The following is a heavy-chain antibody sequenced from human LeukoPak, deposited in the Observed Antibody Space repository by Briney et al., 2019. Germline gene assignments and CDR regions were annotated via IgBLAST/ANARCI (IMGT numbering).Heavy chain of an antibody. CDR3: MRYQLAGLY. CDR1: GGSISSSNYY. D-gene: IGHD2-2*01. CDR2: IYYSGST. Sequence: PSETLSLTCTVSGGSISSSNYYWGWIRQSPGKGLEWIGSIYYSGSTYYNPSLQSRVTISVDTSMNQSSLKVNSVTAADTAVYYCMRYQLAGLYWGPGTLVTVSS. J-gene: IGHJ4*02. V-gene: IGHV4-39*01.